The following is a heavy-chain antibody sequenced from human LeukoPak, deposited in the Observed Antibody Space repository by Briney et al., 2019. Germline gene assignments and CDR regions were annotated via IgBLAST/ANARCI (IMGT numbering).Heavy chain of an antibody. CDR2: INPSDSDT. CDR1: GYSFTSYW. D-gene: IGHD6-6*01. J-gene: IGHJ4*02. V-gene: IGHV5-51*01. CDR3: ARHRSDSSSSPIDY. Sequence: GESLKISCKGSGYSFTSYWIGGVRQMPGKGLEWMVIINPSDSDTRYCPSFQGQVTISADKSISTAYLQWTSLKGSDTAMYYCARHRSDSSSSPIDYWGQGTLVTVSS.